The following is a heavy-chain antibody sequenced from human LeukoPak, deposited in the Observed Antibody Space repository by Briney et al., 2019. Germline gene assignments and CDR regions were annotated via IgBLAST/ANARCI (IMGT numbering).Heavy chain of an antibody. Sequence: SQTLSLTCTVSGGSISSGGYYWSWIRQHPGKGLEWIGYIYYSGSTYYNPSLKSRVTISVDTSKNQFSLKLSSVTAADTAVYYCARGITIFGVAPGYWGQGTLVTVSS. CDR1: GGSISSGGYY. CDR2: IYYSGST. V-gene: IGHV4-31*03. D-gene: IGHD3-3*01. CDR3: ARGITIFGVAPGY. J-gene: IGHJ4*02.